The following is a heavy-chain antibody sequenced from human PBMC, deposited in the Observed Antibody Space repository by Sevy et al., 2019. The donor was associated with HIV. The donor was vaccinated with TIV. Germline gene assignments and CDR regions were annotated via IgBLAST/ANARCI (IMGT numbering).Heavy chain of an antibody. CDR2: IYYSGST. D-gene: IGHD6-6*01. V-gene: IGHV4-59*01. Sequence: SETLSLTCTVSGGSISSYYWSWIRQPPGKGLEWIGYIYYSGSTNYNPSLKGRVTISVDTSKNQFSLKLSSVTAADTAVYYCARVGSSSSGNWFDPWGQGTLVTVSS. CDR3: ARVGSSSSGNWFDP. CDR1: GGSISSYY. J-gene: IGHJ5*02.